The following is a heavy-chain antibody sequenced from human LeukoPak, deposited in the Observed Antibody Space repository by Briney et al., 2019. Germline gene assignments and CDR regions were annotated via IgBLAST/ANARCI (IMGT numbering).Heavy chain of an antibody. J-gene: IGHJ4*02. CDR2: ISYDGSNK. V-gene: IGHV3-30*18. CDR3: AKEDCSSTSCYAGYFDY. Sequence: PGGSLRLSCAASGFTFSSYGMHWVRQAPGKGLEWVAVISYDGSNKYYADSVKGRFTISRDNSKNTLYLQMNSLRAEDTAVYYCAKEDCSSTSCYAGYFDYWGRGTLVTVSS. D-gene: IGHD2-2*01. CDR1: GFTFSSYG.